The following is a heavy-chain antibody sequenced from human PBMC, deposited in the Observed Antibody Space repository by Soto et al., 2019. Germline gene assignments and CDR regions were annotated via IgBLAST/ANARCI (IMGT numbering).Heavy chain of an antibody. CDR3: AKAIRDSSGYYRPAYGAFDM. D-gene: IGHD3-22*01. CDR2: LSGSGGST. CDR1: GFTFNTYA. Sequence: EVQLLESGGGWVQPGGSLRLSCAASGFTFNTYAMNWVRQAPGKGLEWVSVLSGSGGSTYYADSVKGRFTISRDNSKSTLYLQRTSLRAEDTAVYYWAKAIRDSSGYYRPAYGAFDMWGQGTMVTVSS. J-gene: IGHJ3*02. V-gene: IGHV3-23*01.